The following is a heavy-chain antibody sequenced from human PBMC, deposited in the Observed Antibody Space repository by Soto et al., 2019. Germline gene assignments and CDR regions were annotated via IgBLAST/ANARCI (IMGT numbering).Heavy chain of an antibody. Sequence: QVQLVQSGAEVKKPGSSVKVSCKASGGTFSSYAISWVRQAPGQGLEWMGGIIPIFGTANYAQKFQGRVTITADESTRTAYMELSRQRAEDTAVYYCARDVWGQLVPAYWGQGTLVTVSS. CDR3: ARDVWGQLVPAY. CDR1: GGTFSSYA. CDR2: IIPIFGTA. J-gene: IGHJ4*02. D-gene: IGHD6-13*01. V-gene: IGHV1-69*01.